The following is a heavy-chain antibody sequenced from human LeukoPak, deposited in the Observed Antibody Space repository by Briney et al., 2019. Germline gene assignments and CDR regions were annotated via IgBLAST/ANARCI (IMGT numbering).Heavy chain of an antibody. V-gene: IGHV4-59*08. CDR1: GGSISRFY. CDR3: SLGSGYELGFFDY. CDR2: IDYSGST. Sequence: SETLSLTCTVSGGSISRFYWSWLRQPPGEGLEWVGYIDYSGSTNYNPSLKSRVTISVDTSKNQLSLKLSSVTAADTAVYYCSLGSGYELGFFDYWGQGTLVTVSS. J-gene: IGHJ4*02. D-gene: IGHD5-12*01.